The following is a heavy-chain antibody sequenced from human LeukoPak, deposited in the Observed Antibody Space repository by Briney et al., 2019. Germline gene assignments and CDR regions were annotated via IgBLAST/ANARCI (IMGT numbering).Heavy chain of an antibody. CDR3: AREGSSSWYEEGRIDY. Sequence: GGSLRLSCAASGFTFRNYWMTWVRQAPGKGLEWVSSISSSSSYIYYADSVKGRFTISRDNAKNSLYLQMNSLRAEDTAVYYCAREGSSSWYEEGRIDYWGQGTLVTVSS. D-gene: IGHD6-13*01. CDR2: ISSSSSYI. V-gene: IGHV3-21*01. J-gene: IGHJ4*02. CDR1: GFTFRNYW.